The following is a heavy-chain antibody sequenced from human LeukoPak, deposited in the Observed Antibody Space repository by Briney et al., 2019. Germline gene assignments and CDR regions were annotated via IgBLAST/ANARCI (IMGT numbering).Heavy chain of an antibody. CDR2: INWNGGST. D-gene: IGHD3-22*01. Sequence: GGSLRLSCAASGFTFDDYGMSWVRQAPGKGLEWVSGINWNGGSTGYADSVKGRFTISRDNAKNSLYLQMNSLRAEDTAVYFCARGYYDSSDYEYFQHWGQGTLVTVSS. CDR3: ARGYYDSSDYEYFQH. V-gene: IGHV3-20*04. J-gene: IGHJ1*01. CDR1: GFTFDDYG.